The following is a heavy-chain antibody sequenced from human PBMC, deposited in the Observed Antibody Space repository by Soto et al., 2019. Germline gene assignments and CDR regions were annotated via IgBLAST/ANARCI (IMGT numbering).Heavy chain of an antibody. V-gene: IGHV1-18*01. D-gene: IGHD3-22*01. Sequence: ASVKVSCKASGYTFTSYGISWVRQAPGQGLEWMGWISAYNGNTNYAQKLQGRVTMTTDTSTSTAYMELRSLRSDDTAVYYCARLPVGYYYDSSGLFDYWGQRTLVTVSS. J-gene: IGHJ4*02. CDR2: ISAYNGNT. CDR3: ARLPVGYYYDSSGLFDY. CDR1: GYTFTSYG.